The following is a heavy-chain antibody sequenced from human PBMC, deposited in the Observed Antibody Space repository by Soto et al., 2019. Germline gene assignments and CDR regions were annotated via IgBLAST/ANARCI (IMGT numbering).Heavy chain of an antibody. CDR1: GLTFSNFC. V-gene: IGHV3-15*01. CDR3: TTTRDPDDY. CDR2: IRSNADVGTT. J-gene: IGHJ4*02. Sequence: LRXSCAASGLTFSNFCISWVRQAPGKGLEWVGRIRSNADVGTTDYAAPVKGRFTISRDDSKNTLYLQMNGLKTEDTALYYCTTTRDPDDYWGRGTLVTVSS.